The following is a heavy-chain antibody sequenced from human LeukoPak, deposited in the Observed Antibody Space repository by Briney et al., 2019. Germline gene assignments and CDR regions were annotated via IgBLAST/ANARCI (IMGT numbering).Heavy chain of an antibody. Sequence: PGRSLRLSCAASGFTFSSYGMHWVRQAPGKGLEWVAVISYDGSNKYYADSVKGRFTISRDNSKNTLYLQMNSLRAEDTAVYYCARDWISLLYYFDYWGQGTLVTVSS. V-gene: IGHV3-30*03. CDR2: ISYDGSNK. J-gene: IGHJ4*02. D-gene: IGHD2-2*03. CDR3: ARDWISLLYYFDY. CDR1: GFTFSSYG.